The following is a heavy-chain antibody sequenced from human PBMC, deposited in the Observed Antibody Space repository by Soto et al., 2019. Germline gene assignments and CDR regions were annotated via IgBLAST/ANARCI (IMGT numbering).Heavy chain of an antibody. CDR2: IITFFGAA. Sequence: QVQLVQSGAEVRKPGSSVRVSCKASGGRFSTYAFNWMRQAPGQGLEWLGGIITFFGAAIYAQKFQGRVTITADELTTTAYMELSGLRSEDTAVYYCARGGKERFRGSGMDVWGQGTTVTVSS. D-gene: IGHD1-1*01. V-gene: IGHV1-69*01. CDR3: ARGGKERFRGSGMDV. CDR1: GGRFSTYA. J-gene: IGHJ6*02.